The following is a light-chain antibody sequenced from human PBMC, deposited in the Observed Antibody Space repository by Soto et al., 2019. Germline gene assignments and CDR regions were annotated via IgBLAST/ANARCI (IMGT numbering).Light chain of an antibody. J-gene: IGKJ4*01. V-gene: IGKV3-15*01. CDR2: GAS. CDR1: QSVSSK. Sequence: EIVMTQSPATLSVSPGERATLSCRASQSVSSKLAWYQQKPGQAPRLLIYGASTRATGIPARFSGSGSGTEFPLTISSLQSEVFAVYYRQQYNNGLTFGGGTKVEIK. CDR3: QQYNNGLT.